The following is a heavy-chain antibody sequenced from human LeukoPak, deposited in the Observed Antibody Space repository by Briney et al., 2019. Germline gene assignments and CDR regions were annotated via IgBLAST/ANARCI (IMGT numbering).Heavy chain of an antibody. CDR2: ISYDGSNK. Sequence: GRSLRLSCAASGFTFSSYAMHGVRQAPGKGLEWVALISYDGSNKYNAASVKGRFTISRDNSKNTLYLQMNSLRAEDTAVYYCARDRDYYDSSGPYAFDIWGQGTMVTVSS. V-gene: IGHV3-30-3*01. CDR3: ARDRDYYDSSGPYAFDI. D-gene: IGHD3-22*01. J-gene: IGHJ3*02. CDR1: GFTFSSYA.